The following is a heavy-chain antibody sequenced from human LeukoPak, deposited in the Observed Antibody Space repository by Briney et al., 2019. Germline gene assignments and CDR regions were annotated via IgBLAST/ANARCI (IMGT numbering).Heavy chain of an antibody. J-gene: IGHJ2*01. Sequence: SQTLSLTCTLSGGSISSGGYYWSWIRQHPGKGLEWIGYIYYSGSTYYPPSLKNRVTISVATSKNQFSLRLSSVTAVDTAVYYCARGGGGYSWYFDLWGRGTLVTVSS. CDR1: GGSISSGGYY. CDR3: ARGGGGYSWYFDL. V-gene: IGHV4-31*03. CDR2: IYYSGST. D-gene: IGHD5-12*01.